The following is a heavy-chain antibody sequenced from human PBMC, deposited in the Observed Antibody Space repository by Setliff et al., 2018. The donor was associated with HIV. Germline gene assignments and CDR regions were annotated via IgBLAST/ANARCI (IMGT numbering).Heavy chain of an antibody. J-gene: IGHJ4*02. CDR1: GFRFSTYW. CDR3: TKDHLSGWASDC. V-gene: IGHV3-7*01. CDR2: IKQDGSEE. Sequence: GGSLRLSCVASGFRFSTYWMIWVRQAPGKGLEWVAKIKQDGSEEYYVDSVKGRFTISRDNAKNSVYLQMNSLRVEDTAMYYCTKDHLSGWASDCWGQGTLVTVSS. D-gene: IGHD6-19*01.